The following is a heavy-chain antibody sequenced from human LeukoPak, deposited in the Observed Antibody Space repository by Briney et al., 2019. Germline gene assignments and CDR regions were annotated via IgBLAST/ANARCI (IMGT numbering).Heavy chain of an antibody. Sequence: GGSLRLSCVVSGFTFSSYAMSWVRQAPGKGLEWVSALSGSGANTFYADSVKGRFTISRDNTKNTLYLQMTSLRAEDTAIYYCAKSPTAGRGSGYYYVMDVWGQGTTVIVSS. V-gene: IGHV3-23*01. J-gene: IGHJ6*02. CDR2: LSGSGANT. D-gene: IGHD3-16*01. CDR3: AKSPTAGRGSGYYYVMDV. CDR1: GFTFSSYA.